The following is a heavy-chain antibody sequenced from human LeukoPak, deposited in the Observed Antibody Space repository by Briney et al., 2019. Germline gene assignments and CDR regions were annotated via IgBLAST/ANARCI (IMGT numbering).Heavy chain of an antibody. D-gene: IGHD3-9*01. J-gene: IGHJ3*02. Sequence: SQTLSLTCTVSGGSISSGGYYWSWIRRHPGKGLEWIGYIYYSGSTYYNPSLKSRVTISVDTSKNQFSLKLSSVTAADTAVYYCARSYYDILTGDAFDIWGQGTMVTVSS. CDR2: IYYSGST. V-gene: IGHV4-31*03. CDR3: ARSYYDILTGDAFDI. CDR1: GGSISSGGYY.